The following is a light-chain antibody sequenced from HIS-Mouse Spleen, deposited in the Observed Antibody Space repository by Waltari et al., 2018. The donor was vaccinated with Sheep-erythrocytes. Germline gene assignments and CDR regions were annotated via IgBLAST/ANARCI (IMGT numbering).Light chain of an antibody. CDR1: ISDVGGYNY. J-gene: IGLJ1*01. Sequence: QSALTQPRSVSGSPGQSVTISCTGTISDVGGYNYFSWYQQHPGKAPKLIIYDVSKRPSGVPDRFSGSKSGNTASLTISGLQAEDEADYYCCSYAGSYNHVFATGTKVTVL. CDR3: CSYAGSYNHV. V-gene: IGLV2-11*01. CDR2: DVS.